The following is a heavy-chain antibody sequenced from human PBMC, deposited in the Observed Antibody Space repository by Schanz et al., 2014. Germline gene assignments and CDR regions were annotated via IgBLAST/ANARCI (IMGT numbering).Heavy chain of an antibody. CDR3: ARQFYDILTGYWFPYYFDY. Sequence: QLQLQESGPGLVKPSETLSLTCTVSGGSISSSNYYWGWIRQPPGKGLEWIESIYYSGSTYYNPSSKSRATTSVDPSKTQFSLKLSSVTAADTAVYYCARQFYDILTGYWFPYYFDYWGQGTLVTVSS. D-gene: IGHD3-9*01. V-gene: IGHV4-39*01. CDR2: IYYSGST. CDR1: GGSISSSNYY. J-gene: IGHJ4*02.